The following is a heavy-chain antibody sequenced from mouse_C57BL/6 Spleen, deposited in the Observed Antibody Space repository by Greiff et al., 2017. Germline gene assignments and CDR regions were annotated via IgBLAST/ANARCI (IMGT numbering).Heavy chain of an antibody. D-gene: IGHD1-1*01. V-gene: IGHV1-82*01. CDR2: IYPGDGDT. CDR1: GYAFSSSW. CDR3: ASVRAMDY. Sequence: VQLQQSGPELVKPGASVKISCKASGYAFSSSWMNWVKQRPGKGLEWIGRIYPGDGDTNYNGKFKGNATLTADKSSSTAYMQLTSLTSEDSAVYFCASVRAMDYWGQGTSVTVSS. J-gene: IGHJ4*01.